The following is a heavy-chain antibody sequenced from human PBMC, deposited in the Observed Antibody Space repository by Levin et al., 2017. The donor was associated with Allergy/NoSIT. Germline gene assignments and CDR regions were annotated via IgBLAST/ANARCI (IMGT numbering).Heavy chain of an antibody. CDR3: ARQCYDILTGYYNFDY. D-gene: IGHD3-9*01. CDR2: IYNSGST. J-gene: IGHJ4*01. CDR1: GGSISSSISY. V-gene: IGHV4-39*01. Sequence: SQTLSLTCTVSGGSISSSISYWGWIRQAPGKGLEWIGSIYNSGSTYYNPSLKSRVTTSVDTSKNQFSLKLSSVTAADTAVYYCARQCYDILTGYYNFDYGAQEPWSPSPQ.